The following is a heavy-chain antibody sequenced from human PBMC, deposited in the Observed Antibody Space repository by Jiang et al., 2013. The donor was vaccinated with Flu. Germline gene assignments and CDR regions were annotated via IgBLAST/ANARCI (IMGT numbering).Heavy chain of an antibody. V-gene: IGHV1-69*04. D-gene: IGHD4-17*01. CDR3: ARRNGDYFWLGDYYYGMDV. J-gene: IGHJ6*02. CDR1: GGTFSSYA. CDR2: IIPILGIA. Sequence: SGAEVKKPGSSVKVSCKASGGTFSSYAISWVRQAPGQRLEWMGRIIPILGIANYAQKFQGRVTITADKSTSTAYMELSSLRSEDTAVYYCARRNGDYFWLGDYYYGMDVWGQGTTVTVSS.